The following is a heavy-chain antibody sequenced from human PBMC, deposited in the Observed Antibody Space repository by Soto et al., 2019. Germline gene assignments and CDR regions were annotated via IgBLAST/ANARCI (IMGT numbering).Heavy chain of an antibody. CDR3: ARDNNWSLDY. CDR2: IKTDGSFT. J-gene: IGHJ4*02. Sequence: EMQLAESGGGLVQSGGSLRLSCAASGFTFSKHWMHWVRQAPGKGLVWVSHIKTDGSFTRDADSVKGRFTISRDNARNTLYLQMNSLRAEDTAVYYCARDNNWSLDYWGQGTLVTVSS. CDR1: GFTFSKHW. D-gene: IGHD1-1*01. V-gene: IGHV3-74*01.